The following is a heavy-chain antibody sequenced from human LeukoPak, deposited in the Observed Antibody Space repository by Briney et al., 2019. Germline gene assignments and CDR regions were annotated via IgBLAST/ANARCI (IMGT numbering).Heavy chain of an antibody. D-gene: IGHD1-7*01. CDR1: SGSISSSAYY. CDR2: IYYSGST. CDR3: VREGRYNWNFRGYFDY. J-gene: IGHJ4*02. V-gene: IGHV4-39*07. Sequence: SETLSLTCTVSSGSISSSAYYWGWIRQPPGKGLEWIASIYYSGSTYYNRAVVSRVTISVDTSKNQFSLKLNSVTAADTAVYYCVREGRYNWNFRGYFDYWGQGSLVTVSS.